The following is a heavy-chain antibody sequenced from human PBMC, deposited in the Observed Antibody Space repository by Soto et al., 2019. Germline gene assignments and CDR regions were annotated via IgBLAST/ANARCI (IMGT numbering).Heavy chain of an antibody. V-gene: IGHV4-31*03. Sequence: QVQLQESGPGLVKPSQTLSLTCTVSGGSISSGGYYWSWIRQHPGQGLEWIGYMYYSGSTYYNPSLKSRVNISGDTSKNQFALKLRSVTAADRAVYYSARRFGGYAFDIWGQGTMVTVSS. CDR1: GGSISSGGYY. CDR3: ARRFGGYAFDI. J-gene: IGHJ3*02. D-gene: IGHD3-16*01. CDR2: MYYSGST.